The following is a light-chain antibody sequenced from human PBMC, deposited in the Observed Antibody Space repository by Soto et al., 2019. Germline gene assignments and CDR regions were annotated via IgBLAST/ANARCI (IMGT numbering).Light chain of an antibody. Sequence: DIQMTQSPSTLSASVGDTVTITCRASQSISNWLAWYQQKPGQAPKLLIHKASTLESGVPSRFSGSGSGTEFTLTISSMQPDDFATFYCQQYDRCPYTFGQGTKLEIK. J-gene: IGKJ2*01. CDR1: QSISNW. CDR2: KAS. CDR3: QQYDRCPYT. V-gene: IGKV1-5*03.